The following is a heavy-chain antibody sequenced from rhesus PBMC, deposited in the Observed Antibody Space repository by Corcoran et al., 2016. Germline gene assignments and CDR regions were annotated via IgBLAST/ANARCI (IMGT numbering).Heavy chain of an antibody. CDR3: ARDLIVGVFDY. CDR2: ISGSGGTT. Sequence: QLQLQESGPGLVKPSETLSLTCAVSGGSISSNYWSWIRQPPGKGLEWIGRISGSGGTTDYHPSLKRRVTSSTDTSKNQFSLKLSSVTAADTAVYYCARDLIVGVFDYWGQGVLVTVSS. V-gene: IGHV4-173*01. CDR1: GGSISSNY. J-gene: IGHJ4*01. D-gene: IGHD1-44*01.